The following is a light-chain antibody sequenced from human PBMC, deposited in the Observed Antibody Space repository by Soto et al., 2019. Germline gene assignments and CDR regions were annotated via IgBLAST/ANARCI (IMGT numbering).Light chain of an antibody. CDR2: DNN. CDR3: GTWDSGLSAVV. Sequence: QAVVTQPPSVSAAPRQKVTISCSGSSSNIGNNYVSWYRQLPGTAPKLLIYDNNKRPSGIPDRFSGSKSGTSATLGITGLQTGDEADYFCGTWDSGLSAVVFGGGTKLTVL. V-gene: IGLV1-51*01. J-gene: IGLJ2*01. CDR1: SSNIGNNY.